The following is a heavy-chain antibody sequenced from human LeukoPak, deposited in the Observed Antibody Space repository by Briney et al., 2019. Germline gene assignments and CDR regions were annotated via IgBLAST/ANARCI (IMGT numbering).Heavy chain of an antibody. V-gene: IGHV1-18*01. Sequence: GASVKVSFKASGYTFTSYGISWVRQAPGQGLEWMGWISAYNGNTNYAQKLQGRLTITTDTYTSTAYMELRSLRSDDTAVYYGARALGGYDSSGYFDYWGQGTLVTVSS. J-gene: IGHJ4*02. CDR3: ARALGGYDSSGYFDY. D-gene: IGHD3-22*01. CDR1: GYTFTSYG. CDR2: ISAYNGNT.